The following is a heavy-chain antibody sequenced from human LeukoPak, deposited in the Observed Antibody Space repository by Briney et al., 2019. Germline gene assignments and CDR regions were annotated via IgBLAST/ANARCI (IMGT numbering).Heavy chain of an antibody. CDR1: GFTVSSNY. CDR3: AKDISYDILTGYPDY. D-gene: IGHD3-9*01. CDR2: VKQDGSEK. Sequence: GGSLRLSCAASGFTVSSNYTSWVRQAPGKGLEWVANVKQDGSEKYYVDSVKGRFTIPRDNAKNSLYLQMNSLRAEDTALYYCAKDISYDILTGYPDYWGQGTLVTVSS. J-gene: IGHJ4*02. V-gene: IGHV3-7*03.